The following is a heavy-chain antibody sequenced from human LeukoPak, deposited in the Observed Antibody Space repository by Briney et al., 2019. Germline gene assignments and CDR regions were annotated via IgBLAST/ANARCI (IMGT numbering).Heavy chain of an antibody. J-gene: IGHJ5*02. CDR2: FDPEDGGT. CDR3: ATSGTPIFGVVSDWFDP. D-gene: IGHD3-3*01. V-gene: IGHV1-24*01. Sequence: ASVKVSCKVSGYTLTELSMHWVRQAPGKGLEWMGGFDPEDGGTIYAQKFQGRVTMTEDTSTDTAYMELSSLRSEDTAVYYCATSGTPIFGVVSDWFDPWGQGTLVTVSS. CDR1: GYTLTELS.